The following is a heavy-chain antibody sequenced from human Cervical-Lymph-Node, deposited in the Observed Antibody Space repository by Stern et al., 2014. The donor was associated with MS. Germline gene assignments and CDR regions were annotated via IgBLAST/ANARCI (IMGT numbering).Heavy chain of an antibody. CDR1: GGTFSKFP. CDR2: IFPVFGTP. D-gene: IGHD6-13*01. CDR3: ALSSETSDRWYSLGYDL. V-gene: IGHV1-69*01. Sequence: QVQLVQSGAEVPKPGSSVKVSFKASGGTFSKFPSSWVRQAPGHGLEWMGGIFPVFGTPTYAQEFRGRVTITADVATSTVYMELSSLRSDDTAVYYCALSSETSDRWYSLGYDLWGQGTLVTVSS. J-gene: IGHJ5*02.